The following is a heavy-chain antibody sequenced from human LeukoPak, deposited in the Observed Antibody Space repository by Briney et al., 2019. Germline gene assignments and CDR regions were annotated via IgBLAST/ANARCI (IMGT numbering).Heavy chain of an antibody. D-gene: IGHD1-26*01. Sequence: ASVKVSCKASGYTFTSYYMHWVRQAPGQGLEWMGIINPSGGSTSYAQKFQGRVTMTRDTSTSTVYMELSSLRSGDTAVYYCVSSGSTYHTPSFDYWGQGTLVTVSS. V-gene: IGHV1-46*01. CDR1: GYTFTSYY. CDR2: INPSGGST. J-gene: IGHJ4*02. CDR3: VSSGSTYHTPSFDY.